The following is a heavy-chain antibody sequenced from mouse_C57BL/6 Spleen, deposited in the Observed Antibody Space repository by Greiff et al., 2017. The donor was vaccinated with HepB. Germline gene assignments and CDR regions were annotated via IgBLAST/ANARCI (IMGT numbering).Heavy chain of an antibody. J-gene: IGHJ3*01. Sequence: EVKLMESGPGLVKPSQSLSLTCSVTGYSITSGYYWNWIRQFPGNKLEWMGYISYDGSNNYNPSLKNRISITRDTSKNQFFLKLNSVTTEDTATYYCARGDYYGSTAGFAYWGQGTLVTVSA. CDR1: GYSITSGYY. V-gene: IGHV3-6*01. CDR3: ARGDYYGSTAGFAY. CDR2: ISYDGSN. D-gene: IGHD1-1*01.